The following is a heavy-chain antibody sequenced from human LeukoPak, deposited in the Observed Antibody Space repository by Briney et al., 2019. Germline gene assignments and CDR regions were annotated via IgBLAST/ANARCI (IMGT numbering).Heavy chain of an antibody. CDR2: IYTSGST. D-gene: IGHD2-15*01. J-gene: IGHJ3*02. V-gene: IGHV4-4*07. CDR1: GGSISSYY. Sequence: PSETLSLTCTVSGGSISSYYWSWIRQPAGKGLEWIGRIYTSGSTNYNPSLKSRVTMSVDTSKNQFSLKLSSVTAADTAVYYCARDHLRYCSGGSCYFAFDIWGQGTMVTVSS. CDR3: ARDHLRYCSGGSCYFAFDI.